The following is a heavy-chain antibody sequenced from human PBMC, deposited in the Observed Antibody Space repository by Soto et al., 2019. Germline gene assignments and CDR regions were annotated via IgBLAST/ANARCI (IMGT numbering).Heavy chain of an antibody. D-gene: IGHD3-10*01. CDR3: ARDRRYGSGSYAYYYYYMDV. Sequence: SVKVSCKASGGTFSSYTISWVRQAPGQGLEWMGRIIPILGIANYAQKFQGRVTITADKSTSTAYMELSSLRSEDTAVYYCARDRRYGSGSYAYYYYYMDVWGKGTTVTVSS. CDR1: GGTFSSYT. CDR2: IIPILGIA. J-gene: IGHJ6*03. V-gene: IGHV1-69*04.